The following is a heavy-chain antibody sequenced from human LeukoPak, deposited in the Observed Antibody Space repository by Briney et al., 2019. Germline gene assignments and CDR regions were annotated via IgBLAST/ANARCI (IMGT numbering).Heavy chain of an antibody. D-gene: IGHD6-19*01. CDR1: GFTFSSNG. Sequence: GRSLRLSCAASGFTFSSNGMHWVRQAPGKGLEWVAVISYDGSKEYYVDSVKGRFTISRDNSKNMLYLEMNSLRVEDTAVYYCARISGWSQFDYWGQGTVVTVSS. CDR3: ARISGWSQFDY. J-gene: IGHJ4*02. V-gene: IGHV3-33*01. CDR2: ISYDGSKE.